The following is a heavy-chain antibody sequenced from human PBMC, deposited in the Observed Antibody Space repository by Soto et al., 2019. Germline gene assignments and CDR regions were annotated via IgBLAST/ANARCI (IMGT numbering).Heavy chain of an antibody. CDR3: AIAVAGPYYYYGMDV. CDR2: IIPILGIA. CDR1: GGTFSSYT. V-gene: IGHV1-69*02. Sequence: SVKVSCKASGGTFSSYTISWVRQAPGQGLEWMGRIIPILGIANYAQKFQGRVTITADKSTSTAYMELSSLRSEDTAVYYCAIAVAGPYYYYGMDVWGQGTTVTVSS. D-gene: IGHD6-19*01. J-gene: IGHJ6*02.